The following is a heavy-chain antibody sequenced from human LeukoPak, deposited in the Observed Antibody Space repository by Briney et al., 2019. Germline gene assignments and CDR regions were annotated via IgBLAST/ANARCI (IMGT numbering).Heavy chain of an antibody. V-gene: IGHV1-2*02. CDR3: ARGDSSSWYFLEY. CDR2: INPKSGGT. J-gene: IGHJ4*02. Sequence: GASVKVSCKASGYTFTDYYMHWVRRAPGQGLEWMGWINPKSGGTKNAQDFQGRVTMTRDTSISTAYMELSRLTSDDTAFYYCARGDSSSWYFLEYWGQGTLVTVSS. CDR1: GYTFTDYY. D-gene: IGHD6-13*01.